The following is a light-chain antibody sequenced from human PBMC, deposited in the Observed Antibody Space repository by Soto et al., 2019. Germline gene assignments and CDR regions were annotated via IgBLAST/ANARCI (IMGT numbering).Light chain of an antibody. CDR3: AAWDDSLNGFFG. V-gene: IGLV1-44*01. CDR1: SSNIGINT. CDR2: NSD. Sequence: QSALTQPPSASGTPGQRVTVSCSGSSSNIGINTVNWYQHLPGTAPKFLIYNSDQRPSGVPDRISGSKSGTSASLAIGGLQSEDEADYYCAAWDDSLNGFFGFGTGTKVTVL. J-gene: IGLJ1*01.